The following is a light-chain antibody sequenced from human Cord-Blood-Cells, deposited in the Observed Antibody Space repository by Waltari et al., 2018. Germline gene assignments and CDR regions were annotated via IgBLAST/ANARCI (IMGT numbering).Light chain of an antibody. V-gene: IGKV3-20*01. J-gene: IGKJ4*01. CDR3: QQYGSSPLT. CDR1: QSVSSSY. Sequence: EIVLTQSPGTLSLSPGESATLSCRASQSVSSSYLAWYQQKPGQAPRLLIYGASSRATVIPDRFSGSGSGTDFTLTISRLEPEDFAVYYCQQYGSSPLTFGGGTKVEIK. CDR2: GAS.